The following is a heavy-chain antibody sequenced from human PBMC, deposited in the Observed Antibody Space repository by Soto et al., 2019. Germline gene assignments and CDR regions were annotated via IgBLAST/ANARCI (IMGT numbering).Heavy chain of an antibody. CDR1: GFIFENYA. V-gene: IGHV3-30-3*01. CDR2: ISYDANNK. Sequence: GGSMELSSASSGFIFENYAMHWVRQAPGKGLEWVAVISYDANNKYYADSVKGRFTISRDNSKNTLFLRMNSLRAEDAAVYYCARDLCSTTSCSRSGMDVWGQGTPVTVSS. CDR3: ARDLCSTTSCSRSGMDV. J-gene: IGHJ6*02. D-gene: IGHD2-2*01.